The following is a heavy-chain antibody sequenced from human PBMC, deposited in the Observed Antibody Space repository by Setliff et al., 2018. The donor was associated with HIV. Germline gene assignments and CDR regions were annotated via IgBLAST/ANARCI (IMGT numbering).Heavy chain of an antibody. J-gene: IGHJ5*02. CDR3: ARERYCSAGSCYSKLSWFDP. CDR1: GGTFRKYA. D-gene: IGHD2-15*01. Sequence: SVKVSCKASGGTFRKYAISWVRQAPGQGLEWMGGIIPIFGIANYAQKFQDRVTITTDESTTTAYMELSSLRSEDTAVCFCARERYCSAGSCYSKLSWFDPWGQGTLVTVSS. CDR2: IIPIFGIA. V-gene: IGHV1-69*05.